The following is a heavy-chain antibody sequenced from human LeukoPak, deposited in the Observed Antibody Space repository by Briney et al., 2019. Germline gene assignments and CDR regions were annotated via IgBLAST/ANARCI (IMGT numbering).Heavy chain of an antibody. CDR3: AAGLWGGYYYMDV. Sequence: PGGSLRLSCAASGFTFSDYYMSWIRQAPGKGLEWISYISSSGSAIYYTDSVKGRFTISRDNAKNSLYLQMNSLRAEDTAVYYCAAGLWGGYYYMDVWGKGTTVTVSS. V-gene: IGHV3-11*01. D-gene: IGHD3-3*01. CDR2: ISSSGSAI. CDR1: GFTFSDYY. J-gene: IGHJ6*03.